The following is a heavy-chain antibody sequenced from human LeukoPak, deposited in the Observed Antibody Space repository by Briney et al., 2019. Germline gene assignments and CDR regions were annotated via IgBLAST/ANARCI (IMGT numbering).Heavy chain of an antibody. CDR3: AREPLEALAGTSDY. Sequence: GGSLRLSCAASGFTFSSYEMNWVRQAPGKGLEWVSYISSSGSTIYYADSVKGRFTISRDNAKNSLYLQMNSLRAEDTAVYYCAREPLEALAGTSDYWGQGTLVTVSS. J-gene: IGHJ4*02. D-gene: IGHD6-19*01. CDR1: GFTFSSYE. CDR2: ISSSGSTI. V-gene: IGHV3-48*03.